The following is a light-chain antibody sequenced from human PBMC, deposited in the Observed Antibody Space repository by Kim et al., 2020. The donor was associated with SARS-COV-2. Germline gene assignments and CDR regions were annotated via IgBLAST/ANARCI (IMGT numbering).Light chain of an antibody. CDR3: NSRDSNDNVV. CDR2: GKN. J-gene: IGLJ2*01. Sequence: VVLGQTGRITCQGDSLRSYYATWYQQKPGQAPILVIYGKNNRPSGIPDRFSGSSSGNTASLTITGTQAGDEADYYCNSRDSNDNVVFGGGTQLTVL. V-gene: IGLV3-19*01. CDR1: SLRSYY.